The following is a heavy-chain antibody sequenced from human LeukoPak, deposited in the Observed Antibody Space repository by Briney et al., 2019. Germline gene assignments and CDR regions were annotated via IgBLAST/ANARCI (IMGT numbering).Heavy chain of an antibody. J-gene: IGHJ4*02. CDR1: RFTFSSYA. D-gene: IGHD5-12*01. CDR3: AKVATEAYYFDY. V-gene: IGHV3-23*01. CDR2: ISDSGGNT. Sequence: GGSLRLSCVASRFTFSSYAMSWVRQAPGKGLEWVSTISDSGGNTYSADSVKGRFTISRDNSKSTLYLQMSSLRAEDTAVYYCAKVATEAYYFDYWGQGTLVTVSS.